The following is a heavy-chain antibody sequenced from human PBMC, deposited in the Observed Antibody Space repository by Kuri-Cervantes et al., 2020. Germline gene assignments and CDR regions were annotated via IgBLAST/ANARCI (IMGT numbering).Heavy chain of an antibody. CDR1: GFTFSSYS. CDR2: ISSSGSTI. V-gene: IGHV3-48*04. J-gene: IGHJ6*02. D-gene: IGHD1-26*01. CDR3: AREVGATTFGYYYYGMDV. Sequence: GESLKISCAASGFTFSSYSMNWVRQAPGKGLEWASYISSSGSTIYYADSVKGRFTISRDNAKNSLYLQMNSLRAEDTAVYYCAREVGATTFGYYYYGMDVWGQGTTVTVSS.